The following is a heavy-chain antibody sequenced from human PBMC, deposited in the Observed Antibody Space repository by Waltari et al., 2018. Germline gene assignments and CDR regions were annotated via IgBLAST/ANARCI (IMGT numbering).Heavy chain of an antibody. Sequence: QVQLVQSGAEVKKPGSSVKVSCKASGGTFSSYAISWVRQAPGQGLEWMGGIIPILGIANYDQKFQGRVTSTADESTSTAYMELSSLRSEDTAVYYCARGGYCSGGSCHQRWFDPWGQGTLVTVSS. V-gene: IGHV1-69*04. J-gene: IGHJ5*02. D-gene: IGHD2-15*01. CDR1: GGTFSSYA. CDR2: IIPILGIA. CDR3: ARGGYCSGGSCHQRWFDP.